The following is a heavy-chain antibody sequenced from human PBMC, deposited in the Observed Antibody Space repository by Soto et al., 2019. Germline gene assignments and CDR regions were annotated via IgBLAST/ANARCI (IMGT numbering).Heavy chain of an antibody. V-gene: IGHV5-51*01. J-gene: IGHJ4*02. CDR3: ARQRGVEMAD. CDR2: INPGDSDT. CDR1: GYSFPSFW. Sequence: GESLKISCKASGYSFPSFWIGWMRQVPVKGLEWRARINPGDSDTRYSPSFQGQVTISADKSISTAYLQWSSLKASDTAMYYCARQRGVEMADCGQGTRVTVSS. D-gene: IGHD2-15*01.